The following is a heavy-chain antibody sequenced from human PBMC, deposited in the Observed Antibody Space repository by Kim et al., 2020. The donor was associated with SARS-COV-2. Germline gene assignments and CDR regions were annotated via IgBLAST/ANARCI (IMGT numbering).Heavy chain of an antibody. D-gene: IGHD3-22*01. CDR2: ISSSSSTI. CDR3: ARAPTYYYDSSGLDY. Sequence: GGSLRLSCAASGFTFSSYSMNWVRQAPGKGLEWVSYISSSSSTIYYADSVKGRFTISRDNAKNSLYLQMNSLRDEDTAVYYCARAPTYYYDSSGLDYWGQGTLVTVSS. V-gene: IGHV3-48*02. CDR1: GFTFSSYS. J-gene: IGHJ4*02.